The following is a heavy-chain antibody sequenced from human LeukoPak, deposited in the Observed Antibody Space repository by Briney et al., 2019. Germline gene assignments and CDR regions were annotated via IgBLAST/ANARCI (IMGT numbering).Heavy chain of an antibody. J-gene: IGHJ4*02. CDR1: GYTFTDFY. D-gene: IGHD3-22*01. V-gene: IGHV1-2*02. CDR2: INPNSDDT. CDR3: ARGGYYDY. Sequence: ASVKVSCKASGYTFTDFYIHWPRQAPGQGLEWMGWINPNSDDTNYAQSFQGRVTMTRDTSISTAYMELSRLRSDDTAVYYCARGGYYDYWGQGTLVTVSP.